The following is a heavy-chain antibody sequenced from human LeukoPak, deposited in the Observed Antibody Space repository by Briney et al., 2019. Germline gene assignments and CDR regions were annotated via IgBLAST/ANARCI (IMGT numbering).Heavy chain of an antibody. J-gene: IGHJ4*02. CDR1: GGSISSGGYY. CDR3: ARGGYSSSWYYFDY. Sequence: SQTLSLTCTVSGGSISSGGYYWSWIRQHPGKGLEWIGYIYYSGSTYYNPSLKSRVTISVDTSKNQFSLNLSSVTAADTAVYYCARGGYSSSWYYFDYWGQGALVAVSS. CDR2: IYYSGST. V-gene: IGHV4-31*03. D-gene: IGHD6-13*01.